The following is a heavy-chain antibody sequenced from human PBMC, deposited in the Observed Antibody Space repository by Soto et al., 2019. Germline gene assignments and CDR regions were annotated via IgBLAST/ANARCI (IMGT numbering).Heavy chain of an antibody. Sequence: GGSLRLSCAASGFTFSSYAMHWVRQAPGKGLEWVAVISYDGSNKYYADSVKGRFTISRDNSKNTLYLQMNSLRAEDTAVYYCAREFWTGYYDSSGYIDYWGQGTLVTVSS. CDR2: ISYDGSNK. J-gene: IGHJ4*02. V-gene: IGHV3-30-3*01. CDR1: GFTFSSYA. CDR3: AREFWTGYYDSSGYIDY. D-gene: IGHD3-22*01.